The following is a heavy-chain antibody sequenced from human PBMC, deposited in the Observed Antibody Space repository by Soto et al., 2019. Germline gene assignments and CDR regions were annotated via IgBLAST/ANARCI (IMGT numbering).Heavy chain of an antibody. V-gene: IGHV3-23*01. Sequence: EVQLLESGGGLVQPGGSLRVSCATSGFTFKNFVMSWVRQALGKGLECVAAFRASGEQTFYADPVKGRFTISRDNSKNMLFPLMNSLRDADTALYFCARDRGWGVVSPSHDSWGQGTLVTVSS. CDR3: ARDRGWGVVSPSHDS. CDR2: FRASGEQT. D-gene: IGHD2-21*01. J-gene: IGHJ4*02. CDR1: GFTFKNFV.